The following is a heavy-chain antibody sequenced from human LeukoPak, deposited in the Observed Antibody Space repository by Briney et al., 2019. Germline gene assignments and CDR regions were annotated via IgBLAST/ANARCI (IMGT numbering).Heavy chain of an antibody. Sequence: GGSLRLSCAASGFTFSTYAMTWVRQAPGKGLEWVSSISTSVGNTYYSDSVKGRFTISRDNSNNTLYVQRNSLTAEDTAVYYCAKRAEFGGFDPWGQGTLVTVSS. CDR2: ISTSVGNT. V-gene: IGHV3-23*01. D-gene: IGHD3-10*01. CDR1: GFTFSTYA. J-gene: IGHJ5*02. CDR3: AKRAEFGGFDP.